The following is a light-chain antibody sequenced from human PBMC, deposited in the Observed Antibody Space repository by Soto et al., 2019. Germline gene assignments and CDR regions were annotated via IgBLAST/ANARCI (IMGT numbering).Light chain of an antibody. CDR1: QSVVVRFRNKNY. J-gene: IGKJ1*01. V-gene: IGKV4-1*01. Sequence: DILMTQSPDSLALSLGEGATINCMSSQSVVVRFRNKNYLGWFQQKPGQPPRLLSYWASTRESGVSDRFSGSGSGTDFTLTINSLQAEDVAVYYCQQYYTTPTWTFGQGTKVDIK. CDR3: QQYYTTPTWT. CDR2: WAS.